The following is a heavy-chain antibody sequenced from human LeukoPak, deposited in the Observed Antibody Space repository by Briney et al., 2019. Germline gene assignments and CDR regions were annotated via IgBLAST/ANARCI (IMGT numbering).Heavy chain of an antibody. D-gene: IGHD3-22*01. J-gene: IGHJ4*02. Sequence: SETLSLTCTVSGGSISGYYWSWIRQPPGKGLEWIGYIYYSGSTNYNPSLKSRVTISVDTSKNQFSLKLRSVTAADTAVYYCARGSHYYDSSGYYPAPNFDYWGQGTLVTVSS. CDR3: ARGSHYYDSSGYYPAPNFDY. CDR2: IYYSGST. V-gene: IGHV4-59*01. CDR1: GGSISGYY.